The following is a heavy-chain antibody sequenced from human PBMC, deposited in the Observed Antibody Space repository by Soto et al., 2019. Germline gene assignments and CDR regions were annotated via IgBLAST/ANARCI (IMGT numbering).Heavy chain of an antibody. V-gene: IGHV3-11*01. D-gene: IGHD3-10*01. CDR2: ISPSGGTI. J-gene: IGHJ5*02. CDR1: GFTFSDYY. Sequence: QVQLVESGGGLVKPGGSLRLSCAASGFTFSDYYMSWIRQAPGKGMEWVSYISPSGGTIYYADSVKGRFTLSRDNAKNSLYLQMNSLRAEDTAVYHCVRVGYAYGNDPWGQGTLVAVSS. CDR3: VRVGYAYGNDP.